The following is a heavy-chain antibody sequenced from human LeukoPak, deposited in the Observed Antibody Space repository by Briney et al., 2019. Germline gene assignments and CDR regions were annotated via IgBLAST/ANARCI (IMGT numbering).Heavy chain of an antibody. CDR2: ISGGGGSTYYA. Sequence: GGSLRLSCAASGXTFSSYAMSWVRQSPGKGLEWVSAISGGGGSTYYAYYADSVRGRFTISRDNSKNTLYLQMNSLRAEDTAVYYCAKFNDILTGYFDYWGQGTLVTVSS. V-gene: IGHV3-23*01. CDR3: AKFNDILTGYFDY. CDR1: GXTFSSYA. D-gene: IGHD3-9*01. J-gene: IGHJ4*02.